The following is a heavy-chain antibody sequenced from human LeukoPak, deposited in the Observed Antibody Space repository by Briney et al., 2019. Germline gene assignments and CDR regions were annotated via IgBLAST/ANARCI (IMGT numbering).Heavy chain of an antibody. CDR2: INHSGST. V-gene: IGHV4-34*01. D-gene: IGHD6-13*01. J-gene: IGHJ4*02. Sequence: PSETLSLTCAVYGGSFSGYYWSWIRQPPGMGLEWIGEINHSGSTNYNPSLKSRVTISVDTSKNQFSLKLSSVTAADTAVYYCARRAWGQYSSSWYYWGQGTLVTVSS. CDR3: ARRAWGQYSSSWYY. CDR1: GGSFSGYY.